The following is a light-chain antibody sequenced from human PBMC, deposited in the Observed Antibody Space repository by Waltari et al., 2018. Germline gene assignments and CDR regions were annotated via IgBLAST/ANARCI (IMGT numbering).Light chain of an antibody. CDR2: DKN. V-gene: IGLV3-19*01. CDR3: HSRDASGVAGS. J-gene: IGLJ2*01. Sequence: SSALTQDPAVSVAMGQTVRITCHGGSLKSYYSSWYQQRPGQAPIHVIYDKNNRPSGVPDRFAGSSSHNTGSLTITGAQAEDEASYYCHSRDASGVAGSFGGGTKLTVL. CDR1: SLKSYY.